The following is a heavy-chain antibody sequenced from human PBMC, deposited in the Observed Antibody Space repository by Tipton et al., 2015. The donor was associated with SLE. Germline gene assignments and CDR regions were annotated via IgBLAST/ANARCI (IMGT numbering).Heavy chain of an antibody. D-gene: IGHD7-27*01. J-gene: IGHJ3*02. CDR3: ARAELGSDAFDI. CDR2: VYHSGST. Sequence: TLSLTCTVSGYSISSDYYWGWIRQPPGKGLEWIGSVYHSGSTYYNPSLKSRVTISVDTSKNQFSLKLSSVTAADTAVYYCARAELGSDAFDIWGQGTMVTVSS. CDR1: GYSISSDYY. V-gene: IGHV4-38-2*02.